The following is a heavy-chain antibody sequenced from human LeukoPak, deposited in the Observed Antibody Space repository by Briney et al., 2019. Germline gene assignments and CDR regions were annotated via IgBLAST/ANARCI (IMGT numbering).Heavy chain of an antibody. D-gene: IGHD3-3*01. CDR2: FDPENAEI. CDR1: GNTLRELP. CDR3: ATRGSDFWSGFDY. V-gene: IGHV1-24*01. J-gene: IGHJ4*02. Sequence: VASVKVSCKLSGNTLRELPMQWVRQAGGKGLEWMAGFDPENAEIVYAQKFQGRVTMTEDTSTNTAYMELTSLTSDDTALYYCATRGSDFWSGFDYWGQGTQVTVSS.